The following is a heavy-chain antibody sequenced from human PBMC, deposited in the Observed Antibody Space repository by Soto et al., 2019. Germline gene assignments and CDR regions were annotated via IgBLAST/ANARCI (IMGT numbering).Heavy chain of an antibody. J-gene: IGHJ4*02. CDR1: GFTSSGYA. V-gene: IGHV3-23*01. D-gene: IGHD2-15*01. Sequence: PGGPLRLSCAASGFTSSGYAMSWVSQTPGKGLEWVSTIGTSGSNSYYPDSVKGRFTISRDNSKNTLFLQMNSLRGENTAVYYCAKRAVVGAARYFDYWGLGSLVTVSS. CDR2: IGTSGSNS. CDR3: AKRAVVGAARYFDY.